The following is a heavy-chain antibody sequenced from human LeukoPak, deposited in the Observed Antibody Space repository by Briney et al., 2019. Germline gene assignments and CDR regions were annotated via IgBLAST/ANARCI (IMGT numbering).Heavy chain of an antibody. Sequence: GGSLRLSSVGYGFRFSNYAMNWVRQAPGKGLQWVSALSRSGSRTFYADSVKGRFTISRDNSKNTLYLQMDSLRAEDTAIYYCAKDDSSGYYHDHWGQGTLVTVSS. V-gene: IGHV3-23*01. D-gene: IGHD3-22*01. CDR3: AKDDSSGYYHDH. J-gene: IGHJ5*02. CDR1: GFRFSNYA. CDR2: LSRSGSRT.